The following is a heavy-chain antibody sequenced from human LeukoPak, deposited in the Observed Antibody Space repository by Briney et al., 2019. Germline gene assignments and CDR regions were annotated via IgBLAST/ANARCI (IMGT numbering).Heavy chain of an antibody. CDR1: VFTFSSYC. Sequence: GGTLRLFCAASVFTFSSYCMSCVRQAPGKGREWVANIKQDGSEKYYVDSVKDRFTISRDNAKNSLYLQMNSLRAEDTAVYYCARDKRVAPGLDYWGQGTLVTVSS. CDR3: ARDKRVAPGLDY. D-gene: IGHD3-3*01. J-gene: IGHJ4*02. V-gene: IGHV3-7*01. CDR2: IKQDGSEK.